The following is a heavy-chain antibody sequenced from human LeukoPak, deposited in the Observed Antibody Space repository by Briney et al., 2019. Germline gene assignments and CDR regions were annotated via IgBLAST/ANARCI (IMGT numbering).Heavy chain of an antibody. CDR1: GFTFSSYA. CDR3: ARGGSMVRGVL. D-gene: IGHD3-10*01. J-gene: IGHJ4*02. CDR2: MNSGGDA. Sequence: GGSLRLSCAASGFTFSSYAMHWVRQAPGKGLEWVSAMNSGGDAYYADSVRGRFIISRDKSRNTLYLQMNSLRVDDTAVYYCARGGSMVRGVLWGQGTLVTVSS. V-gene: IGHV3-NL1*01.